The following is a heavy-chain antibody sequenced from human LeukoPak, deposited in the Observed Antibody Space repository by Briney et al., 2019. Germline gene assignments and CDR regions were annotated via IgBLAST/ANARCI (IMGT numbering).Heavy chain of an antibody. CDR2: IYYSGST. CDR1: GGSASSRSYY. CDR3: AGGTEAGLAY. D-gene: IGHD6-19*01. J-gene: IGHJ4*02. V-gene: IGHV4-61*03. Sequence: SETLSLTCTVSGGSASSRSYYWSWIRQPRGRGLGWIGYIYYSGSTNYNPSLKSRVTLSVDTSKNHFSLKLPSVTAADTAVYYCAGGTEAGLAYWGQGTLVTVSS.